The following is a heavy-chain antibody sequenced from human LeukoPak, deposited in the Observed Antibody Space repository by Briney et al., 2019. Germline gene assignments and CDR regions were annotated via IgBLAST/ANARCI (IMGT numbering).Heavy chain of an antibody. J-gene: IGHJ3*02. CDR2: IYTSGST. Sequence: SETLSLTCTVSGGSISSYYWSWIRQPAGKGLEWIGRIYTSGSTNYNPSLKSRVTISVDTSKNQFSLKLSSVTAADTAVYYCARSRYYYEAFDIWGQGTMVTVSS. CDR3: ARSRYYYEAFDI. D-gene: IGHD3-10*01. CDR1: GGSISSYY. V-gene: IGHV4-4*07.